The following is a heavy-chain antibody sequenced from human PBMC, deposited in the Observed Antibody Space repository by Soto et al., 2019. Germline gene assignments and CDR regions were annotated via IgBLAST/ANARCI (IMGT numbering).Heavy chain of an antibody. D-gene: IGHD3-22*01. Sequence: GASVKVSCKASGYTFTGYYLHWVRQAPGQGLEWMGWINPNSGGTNYAQKFQGRVTMTRDTSISTAYMELSRLRSDDTAVYYCARDRGHYYDSSGYWNWFDPWGQGTLVTV. V-gene: IGHV1-2*02. CDR1: GYTFTGYY. CDR2: INPNSGGT. CDR3: ARDRGHYYDSSGYWNWFDP. J-gene: IGHJ5*02.